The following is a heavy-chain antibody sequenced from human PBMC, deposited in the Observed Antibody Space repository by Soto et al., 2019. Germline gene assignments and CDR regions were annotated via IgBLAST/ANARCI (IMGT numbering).Heavy chain of an antibody. V-gene: IGHV3-23*01. CDR2: ISGSGGSI. Sequence: GGSLRLSCAASGFTFSSYAMSWVRQAPGKGLEWVSAISGSGGSIYYADSVKGRFTISRENSKNTPYLQMNSLRAEDTAVYYYAKDAEAYQLLKYTNWFDPWGQGTLVTVSS. D-gene: IGHD2-2*01. CDR1: GFTFSSYA. J-gene: IGHJ5*02. CDR3: AKDAEAYQLLKYTNWFDP.